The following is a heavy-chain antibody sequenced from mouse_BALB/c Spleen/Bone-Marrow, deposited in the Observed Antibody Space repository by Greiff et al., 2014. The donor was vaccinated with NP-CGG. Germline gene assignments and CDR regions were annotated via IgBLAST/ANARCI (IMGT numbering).Heavy chain of an antibody. J-gene: IGHJ4*01. V-gene: IGHV1-69*02. Sequence: QVQLKQSGAELVKPGAPVKLSCKASGYTFTSYWMNRVKQRPGRGLEWIGRIDPSDSETHYNQKFKDKATLTVDKSSSTAYIQLSSPTSEDSAVYYCARALGDGYYYAMDYWGQGTSVTVSS. CDR2: IDPSDSET. D-gene: IGHD2-3*01. CDR1: GYTFTSYW. CDR3: ARALGDGYYYAMDY.